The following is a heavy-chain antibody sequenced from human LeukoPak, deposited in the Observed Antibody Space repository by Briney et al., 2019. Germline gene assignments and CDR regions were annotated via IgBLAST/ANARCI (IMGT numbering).Heavy chain of an antibody. CDR1: GGSISSYY. D-gene: IGHD4-23*01. CDR3: ARGGLTVAYAFDI. Sequence: PSETLSLTCTVSGGSISSYYWSWIRQPPGKGPEWIGYIYYSGSTNYNPSLKSRVTISVDTSKNQFSLKLSSVTAADTAVYYCARGGLTVAYAFDIWGQGTMVTVSS. CDR2: IYYSGST. V-gene: IGHV4-59*01. J-gene: IGHJ3*02.